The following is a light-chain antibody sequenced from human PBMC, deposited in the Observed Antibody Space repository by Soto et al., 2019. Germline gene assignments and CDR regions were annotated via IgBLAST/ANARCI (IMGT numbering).Light chain of an antibody. CDR2: QAS. J-gene: IGKJ2*01. CDR1: QSLVYRDGIAY. CDR3: MQGTHWLPYT. V-gene: IGKV2-30*01. Sequence: DVVMTQSPLSLPVTLGQPASISCRSSQSLVYRDGIAYLNWFHQRPGQSPRRLIYQASHRDSGVRERLSGSGSGAEFTLKISRVEVEDVGVYYCMQGTHWLPYTFGQGTRLEIK.